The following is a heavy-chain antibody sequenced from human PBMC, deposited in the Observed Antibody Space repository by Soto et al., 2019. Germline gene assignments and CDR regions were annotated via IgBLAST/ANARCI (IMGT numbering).Heavy chain of an antibody. V-gene: IGHV4-59*01. CDR2: VSYAGST. CDR1: GASISGYY. J-gene: IGHJ4*02. Sequence: TETLSLTCTYSGASISGYYCNWLRQASGKGPEWIGYVSYAGSTNYNPSLESRVTMTTDTSKNQVSLELRSMTAADSSLYYWARGFYDARGYSAPFESWGQGTQVTVS. D-gene: IGHD3-22*01. CDR3: ARGFYDARGYSAPFES.